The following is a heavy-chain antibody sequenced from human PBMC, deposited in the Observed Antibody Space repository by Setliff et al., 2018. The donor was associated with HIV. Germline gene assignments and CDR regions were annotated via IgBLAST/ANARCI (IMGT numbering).Heavy chain of an antibody. D-gene: IGHD2-2*01. J-gene: IGHJ6*03. CDR2: IYYSGTT. CDR1: GGSISSSRYY. CDR3: ARGSDCDATTCGDYYYMDV. V-gene: IGHV4-39*07. Sequence: SETLSLTCTVSGGSISSSRYYWGWIRQPPGMGLEWIGSIYYSGTTYYNPSLKSRVTISVDTSKNQLSLTLTSVTAADTAVYYCARGSDCDATTCGDYYYMDVWGKGTTVTVSS.